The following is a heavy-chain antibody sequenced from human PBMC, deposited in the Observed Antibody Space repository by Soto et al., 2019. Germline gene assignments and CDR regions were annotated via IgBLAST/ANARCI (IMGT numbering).Heavy chain of an antibody. Sequence: GGSLRLSCAATGFRFSTYAMSWVRQAPGKGLEWVSATSGSGGSTYYADSVKGRFSISRDNSKNTLYLQMNSLRAEDTAVYYCAKGVNYYDSSGYYSYYYNGMDVWGQGTTVTVSS. J-gene: IGHJ6*02. D-gene: IGHD3-22*01. CDR2: TSGSGGST. CDR1: GFRFSTYA. V-gene: IGHV3-23*01. CDR3: AKGVNYYDSSGYYSYYYNGMDV.